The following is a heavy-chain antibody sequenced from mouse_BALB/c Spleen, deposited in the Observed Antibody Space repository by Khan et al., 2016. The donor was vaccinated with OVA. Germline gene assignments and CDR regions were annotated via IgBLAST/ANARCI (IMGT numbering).Heavy chain of an antibody. CDR1: GFTFSSYT. CDR3: ARPSTTEYDYGMDY. Sequence: EVMLVESGGGLVQPGGSLKLSCAASGFTFSSYTMSWVRQTPEKRLEWVAFIRHGGGRTYYPDTVKGRFTSSSDNDKNTLYLQMSSLQSEDTAMYYCARPSTTEYDYGMDYWGQGTSVTVSS. D-gene: IGHD1-1*01. CDR2: IRHGGGRT. J-gene: IGHJ4*01. V-gene: IGHV5-12-2*01.